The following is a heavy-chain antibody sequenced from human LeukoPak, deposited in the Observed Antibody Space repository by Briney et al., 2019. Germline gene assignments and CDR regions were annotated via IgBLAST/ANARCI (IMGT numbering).Heavy chain of an antibody. V-gene: IGHV3-23*01. CDR2: ISGSGGST. Sequence: PGGSLRLSCAASGFTFSSYAMSWVRQAPGKGLEWVSAISGSGGSTYYADSVKGRFTISRDNSKNTLYLQMNSLRAEDTAVYYCARVMVVVPAAYYYYMDVWGKGTTVTVSS. D-gene: IGHD2-2*01. CDR3: ARVMVVVPAAYYYYMDV. J-gene: IGHJ6*03. CDR1: GFTFSSYA.